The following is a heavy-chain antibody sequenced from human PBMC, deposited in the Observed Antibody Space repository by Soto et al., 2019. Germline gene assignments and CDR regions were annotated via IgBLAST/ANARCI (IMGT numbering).Heavy chain of an antibody. CDR2: IKHSGST. V-gene: IGHV4-34*08. CDR1: DVTIRGYY. D-gene: IGHD3-10*01. CDR3: ALGEGSSQGYFDY. Sequence: SVPLCHTYSVSDVTIRGYYLSWIRQPPGKGLEWIGEIKHSGSTNYNPSLKSRVTIAVGMSKKQFALKLGSVTAADTAVYYCALGEGSSQGYFDYWGQGTVVTVSS. J-gene: IGHJ4*02.